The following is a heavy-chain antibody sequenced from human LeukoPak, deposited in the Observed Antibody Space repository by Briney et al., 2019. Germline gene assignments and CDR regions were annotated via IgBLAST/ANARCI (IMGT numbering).Heavy chain of an antibody. Sequence: PGGSLRLSCAASGFTFSNAWMSWVRQAPGKGLEWVGRIKSKTDGGTTDYAAPVKGRFTISRDDSKNTLYLQMNSLKTEDTAVYYCTTGTSLYYDFWSGYPVGMDVWGQGTTVTVSS. CDR2: IKSKTDGGTT. V-gene: IGHV3-15*01. J-gene: IGHJ6*02. CDR3: TTGTSLYYDFWSGYPVGMDV. CDR1: GFTFSNAW. D-gene: IGHD3-3*01.